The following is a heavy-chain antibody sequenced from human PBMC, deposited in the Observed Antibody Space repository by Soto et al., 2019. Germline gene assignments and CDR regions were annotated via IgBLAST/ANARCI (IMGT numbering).Heavy chain of an antibody. Sequence: SDTLSLTCAFSVCSSISDDGSLVLQPPGNGLEWIGYIYYSWSTNYNPSLKSVVTISVDTSKNQFSLKLSSVTAADTAVYYCASVGEKIVTTESWGKGNLV. CDR2: IYYSWST. D-gene: IGHD3-16*01. V-gene: IGHV4-59*01. CDR1: VCSSISDD. CDR3: ASVGEKIVTTES. J-gene: IGHJ5*02.